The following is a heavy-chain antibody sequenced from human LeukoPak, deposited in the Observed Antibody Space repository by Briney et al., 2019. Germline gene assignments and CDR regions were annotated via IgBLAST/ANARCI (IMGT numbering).Heavy chain of an antibody. CDR1: GGSISSSSYY. J-gene: IGHJ4*02. D-gene: IGHD2-2*01. CDR2: IYYSGST. Sequence: KASETLSLTCTVSGGSISSSSYYWGWIRQPPGKGLEWIESIYYSGSTYYNPSLKSRVTISVDTSKNQFSLKLISVTAADTAVYYCARDLGFCSSSSCPESVEDYWGQGTLVTVSS. V-gene: IGHV4-39*07. CDR3: ARDLGFCSSSSCPESVEDY.